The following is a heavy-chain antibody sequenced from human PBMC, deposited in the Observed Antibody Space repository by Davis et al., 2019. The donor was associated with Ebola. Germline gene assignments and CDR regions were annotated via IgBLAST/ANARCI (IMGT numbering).Heavy chain of an antibody. CDR2: ISKTGYTI. CDR3: AREDYGGNSFDY. D-gene: IGHD2/OR15-2a*01. Sequence: GESLKISCAASGFTLSDYYMSWIRQAPGKGLGWVSYISKTGYTIDYADSVKGRFTISRDSARNSLYLQMNSLTTEDTATYYCAREDYGGNSFDYWGLGTLVTVSS. J-gene: IGHJ4*02. CDR1: GFTLSDYY. V-gene: IGHV3-11*04.